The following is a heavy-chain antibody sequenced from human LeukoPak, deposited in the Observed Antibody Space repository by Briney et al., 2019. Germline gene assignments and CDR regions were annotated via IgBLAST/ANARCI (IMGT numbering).Heavy chain of an antibody. Sequence: SETLSLTCAVYGGSFSGYYWSWIRQPPGQGLESIGEINHSGSTNYKSSLKSRVTISVDPSKKKSSLKLSSVTAADTAVYYCARGPYCGAGGCYSRWFAPWGQGTLVTVSS. D-gene: IGHD2-15*01. CDR2: INHSGST. CDR1: GGSFSGYY. CDR3: ARGPYCGAGGCYSRWFAP. V-gene: IGHV4-34*01. J-gene: IGHJ5*02.